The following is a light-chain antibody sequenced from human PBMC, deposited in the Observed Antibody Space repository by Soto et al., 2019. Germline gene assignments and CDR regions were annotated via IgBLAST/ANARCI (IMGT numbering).Light chain of an antibody. CDR3: QSYDSSLTGSV. CDR1: SSNIGAGYD. CDR2: GNT. V-gene: IGLV1-40*01. Sequence: QLVLAQPPSVSGAPGQRVTISCTGSSSNIGAGYDVHWYRQVPGTAPKLLIFGNTNRPSGVPDRFSGSKSGSSASLAITGLQAEDESEYYCQSYDSSLTGSVFGGGTKLTVL. J-gene: IGLJ3*02.